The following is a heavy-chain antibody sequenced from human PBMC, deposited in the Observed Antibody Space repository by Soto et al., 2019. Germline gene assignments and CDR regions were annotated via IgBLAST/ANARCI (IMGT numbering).Heavy chain of an antibody. CDR2: ISAHNGDT. Sequence: ASVKVSCKASGYTFNYYGISWVRQAPGQGLEWVGWISAHNGDTKYAQNLQGRLTLTTDTSTSTAYMELTSLTSDDTAVYYCARDWSRYFDSSGLMWFYWGQGTLVTVSS. V-gene: IGHV1-18*04. CDR1: GYTFNYYG. J-gene: IGHJ4*02. D-gene: IGHD3-22*01. CDR3: ARDWSRYFDSSGLMWFY.